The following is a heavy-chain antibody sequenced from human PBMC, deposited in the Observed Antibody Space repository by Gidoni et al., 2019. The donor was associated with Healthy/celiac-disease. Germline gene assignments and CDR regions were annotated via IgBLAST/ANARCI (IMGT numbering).Heavy chain of an antibody. V-gene: IGHV3-30*01. D-gene: IGHD2-21*01. J-gene: IGHJ4*02. CDR1: GFTFGSYA. CDR2: ISYDGSNR. CDR3: ARDPHDTILFFTVGYFDY. Sequence: QVQRVQSGGGVVQPGMSLRLSCAASGFTFGSYAMHWVRQAPGKGLEWVAVISYDGSNRYYADSVKGRFTISRDNSKNTLYLQMNSLRAEDTAVYYCARDPHDTILFFTVGYFDYWGQGTLVTVSS.